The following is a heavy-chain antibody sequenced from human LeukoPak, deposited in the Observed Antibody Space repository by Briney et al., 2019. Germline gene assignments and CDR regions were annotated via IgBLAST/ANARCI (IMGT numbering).Heavy chain of an antibody. J-gene: IGHJ4*02. CDR3: ARWSQVVPAAIPLN. Sequence: SETLSLTCAVSGGSISSSNWWSWVRQPPGKGLEWIGEIYHSGSTNYNPSLKSRVTISVDKSKNQFSLKLSSVTAADTAVYYCARWSQVVPAAIPLNWGQGTLVTVSS. CDR1: GGSISSSNW. V-gene: IGHV4-4*02. D-gene: IGHD2-2*01. CDR2: IYHSGST.